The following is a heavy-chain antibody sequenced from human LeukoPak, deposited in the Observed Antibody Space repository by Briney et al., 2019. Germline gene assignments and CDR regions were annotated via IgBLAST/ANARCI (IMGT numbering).Heavy chain of an antibody. CDR2: IYSGGTT. D-gene: IGHD1-26*01. V-gene: IGHV3-53*01. CDR1: GFTVSNNY. Sequence: PGGSLRLSCAASGFTVSNNYLSWVRQAPGKGLEWDSLIYSGGTTFYADSVKGRFTISRDNSKNTLFLQMNSLRAEDTAMYYCARAYGGSYYDSWGQGTLVTVSS. CDR3: ARAYGGSYYDS. J-gene: IGHJ5*01.